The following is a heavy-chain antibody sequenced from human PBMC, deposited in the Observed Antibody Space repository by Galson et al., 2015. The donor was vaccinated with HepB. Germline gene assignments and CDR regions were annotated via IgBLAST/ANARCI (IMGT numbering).Heavy chain of an antibody. Sequence: SLRLSCAASGFTFSSYAMHWVRQAPGKGLAYVSAINTIGGSTNYQSSVKGRFTISRDNSKNTLYLQMGSLGAEDMAVYYCARLYCSGGSCYFDYWGQGTLVTVSS. CDR1: GFTFSSYA. J-gene: IGHJ4*02. CDR2: INTIGGST. CDR3: ARLYCSGGSCYFDY. D-gene: IGHD2-15*01. V-gene: IGHV3-64*01.